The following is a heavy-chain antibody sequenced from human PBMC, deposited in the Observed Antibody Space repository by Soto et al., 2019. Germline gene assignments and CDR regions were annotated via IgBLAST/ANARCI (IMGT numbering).Heavy chain of an antibody. D-gene: IGHD3-3*01. CDR3: ARIKLVEWFFINVDVYDMDV. Sequence: EVQLVESGGDLVQPGGSLRLSCAASGFSLSDYAVNWVRHAPGKGLELVSFISSDSRTIYYGDSVKGRCTVSRDNARNSVSLQMDSLRDEDTAVYYCARIKLVEWFFINVDVYDMDVWGQGTPVTVSS. J-gene: IGHJ6*02. CDR1: GFSLSDYA. V-gene: IGHV3-48*02. CDR2: ISSDSRTI.